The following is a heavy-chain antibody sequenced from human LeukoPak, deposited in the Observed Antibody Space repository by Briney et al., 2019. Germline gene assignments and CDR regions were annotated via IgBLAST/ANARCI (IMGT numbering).Heavy chain of an antibody. CDR1: GFTFSSYG. CDR2: ISYDGSNK. D-gene: IGHD5-12*01. CDR3: ARGSPIVTTNGYFNY. J-gene: IGHJ4*02. Sequence: GGSLRLSCAASGFTFSSYGMHWVRQAPGKGLERAAVISYDGSNKYYADSVKGRFTISRDNSKNTLYLQMNSLRAEDTAVYYCARGSPIVTTNGYFNYWGQGTLVTVSS. V-gene: IGHV3-30*03.